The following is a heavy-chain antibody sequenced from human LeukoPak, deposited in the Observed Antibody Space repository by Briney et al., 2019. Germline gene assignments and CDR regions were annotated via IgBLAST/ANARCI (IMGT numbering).Heavy chain of an antibody. CDR1: GFTVSSNY. Sequence: PGGSLRLSCAASGFTVSSNYMSWVRQAPGKGLEWVSVIYSGGSTYYADSVKGRFTISRDNSKNTLYLQMNSLRAEDTAVYYCARVSSWYFSLYYWGQGTLVTVSS. V-gene: IGHV3-66*01. CDR2: IYSGGST. CDR3: ARVSSWYFSLYY. J-gene: IGHJ4*02. D-gene: IGHD6-13*01.